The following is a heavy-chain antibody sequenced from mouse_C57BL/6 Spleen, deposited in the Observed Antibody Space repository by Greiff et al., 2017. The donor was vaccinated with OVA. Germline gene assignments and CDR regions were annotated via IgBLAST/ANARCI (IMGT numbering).Heavy chain of an antibody. D-gene: IGHD1-1*01. J-gene: IGHJ1*03. V-gene: IGHV1-61*01. CDR3: ARGGYGSSLGYFDV. CDR2: IYPSDSET. Sequence: QVQLQQPGAELVRPGSSVKLSCKASGYTFTSYWMDWVKQRPGQGLEWIGNIYPSDSETHYNQKFKDKATLTVDKSSSTAYMQLSSLTSEDSAVYDCARGGYGSSLGYFDVWGTGTTVTVSS. CDR1: GYTFTSYW.